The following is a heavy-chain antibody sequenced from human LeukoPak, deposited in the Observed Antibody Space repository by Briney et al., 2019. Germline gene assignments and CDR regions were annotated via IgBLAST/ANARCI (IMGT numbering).Heavy chain of an antibody. CDR1: GFTFSSYG. CDR3: AKDMMVRGVVPFDY. J-gene: IGHJ4*02. CDR2: IRYDGSNK. D-gene: IGHD3-10*01. V-gene: IGHV3-30*02. Sequence: GGSLRLSCAASGFTFSSYGMHWVRQAPGKGLEWVAFIRYDGSNKYYADSVKGRFTISRDNPKNTLYLQMNSLRAEDTAVYYCAKDMMVRGVVPFDYWGQGTLVTVSS.